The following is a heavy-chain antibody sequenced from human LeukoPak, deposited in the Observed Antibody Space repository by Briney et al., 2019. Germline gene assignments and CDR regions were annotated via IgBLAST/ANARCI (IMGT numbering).Heavy chain of an antibody. D-gene: IGHD5-12*01. CDR3: ARHPPEYSGYDWGIGY. V-gene: IGHV4-39*01. J-gene: IGHJ4*02. CDR1: GGSISSSSYY. Sequence: SETLSLTCTVSGGSISSSSYYWGWIRQPPGKGLEWIGSIYYSGSTYYNPSLKSRVTISVDTSKNQFSLKLSSVTAADTAVYYCARHPPEYSGYDWGIGYWGQGTLVIVSS. CDR2: IYYSGST.